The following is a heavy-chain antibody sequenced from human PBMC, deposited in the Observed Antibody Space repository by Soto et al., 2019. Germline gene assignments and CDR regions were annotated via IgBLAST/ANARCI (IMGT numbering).Heavy chain of an antibody. CDR3: ARHAMYYYDSSGYFDY. Sequence: SETLSLTCTVSGGSISSSSYYWGWIRQPPGKGLEWIGSIYYSGCTYYNPSLKSRVTISVDTSKNQFSLKLSSVTAADTAVYYCARHAMYYYDSSGYFDYWGQGTLVTVSS. CDR1: GGSISSSSYY. CDR2: IYYSGCT. D-gene: IGHD3-22*01. J-gene: IGHJ4*02. V-gene: IGHV4-39*01.